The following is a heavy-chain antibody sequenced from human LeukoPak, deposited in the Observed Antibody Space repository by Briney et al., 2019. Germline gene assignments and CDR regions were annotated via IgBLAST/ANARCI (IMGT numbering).Heavy chain of an antibody. J-gene: IGHJ4*02. CDR2: INQDGREK. V-gene: IGHV3-7*01. CDR3: ARDPRSGSYFDY. Sequence: GGSLRLSCAASGFTFSTYWMSWVRQAPGKGLEYVANINQDGREKYYVDSVKGRFTLSRDNAKNSLYLQMNSLRAEDTAVYYCARDPRSGSYFDYCGQGTLVTVFS. D-gene: IGHD1-26*01. CDR1: GFTFSTYW.